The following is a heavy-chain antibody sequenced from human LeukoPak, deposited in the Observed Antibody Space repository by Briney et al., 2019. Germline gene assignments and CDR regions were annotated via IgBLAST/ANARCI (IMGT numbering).Heavy chain of an antibody. CDR2: IYSGGST. CDR1: GFTVSSNY. Sequence: GGSLSLSCAASGFTVSSNYMSWVRQAPGKGLEWVSVIYSGGSTYYADSVKGRFTISRDNSKNTLYLQMNSLRAEDTAVYYCARLAYCGGDCYSGGAFDIWGQGTMVTVSS. CDR3: ARLAYCGGDCYSGGAFDI. J-gene: IGHJ3*02. D-gene: IGHD2-21*02. V-gene: IGHV3-66*01.